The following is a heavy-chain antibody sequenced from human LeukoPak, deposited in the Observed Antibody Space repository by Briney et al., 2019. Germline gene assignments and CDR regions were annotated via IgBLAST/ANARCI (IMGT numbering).Heavy chain of an antibody. CDR1: VYSFTSYG. CDR2: ISGYNGNT. D-gene: IGHD6-13*01. V-gene: IGHV1-18*01. CDR3: ARDDVEGIAAA. J-gene: IGHJ5*02. Sequence: ASVKVSCNSSVYSFTSYGINWVRHAPAQGLEWMGWISGYNGNTNYAQKLQGRVTMTTDTSTSTAYMELRSLRSDDTAVYYCARDDVEGIAAAWGQGTLVTVSS.